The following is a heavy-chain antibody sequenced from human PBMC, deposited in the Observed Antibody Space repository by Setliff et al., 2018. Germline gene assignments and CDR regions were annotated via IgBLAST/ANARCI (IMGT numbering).Heavy chain of an antibody. D-gene: IGHD3-10*01. V-gene: IGHV2-5*01. CDR3: AHKAIPSEGSTFVY. CDR2: IYWHGEK. Sequence: GSGPTLVNPTQTLTLTCTFSGFSLSTGGVGMGWIRQPPGKGLEWLALIYWHGEKRYSPSLKSRLTITQDASKDQVVLTMTKMDPVDTATYYCAHKAIPSEGSTFVYWGQGKLVTVSS. CDR1: GFSLSTGGVG. J-gene: IGHJ4*02.